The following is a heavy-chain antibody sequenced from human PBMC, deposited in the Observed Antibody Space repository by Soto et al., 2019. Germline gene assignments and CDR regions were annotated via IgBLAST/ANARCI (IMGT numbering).Heavy chain of an antibody. V-gene: IGHV3-30*03. CDR3: ARIPRRDGYNLYGMDV. Sequence: GGSLRLSCAASGFTFSSYGMHWVRQAPGKGLEWVAVISYDGSNKYYADSVKGRFTISRDNSKNTLYLQMNSLRAEDTAVYYCARIPRRDGYNLYGMDVWGQGTTVTVSS. CDR2: ISYDGSNK. J-gene: IGHJ6*02. D-gene: IGHD5-12*01. CDR1: GFTFSSYG.